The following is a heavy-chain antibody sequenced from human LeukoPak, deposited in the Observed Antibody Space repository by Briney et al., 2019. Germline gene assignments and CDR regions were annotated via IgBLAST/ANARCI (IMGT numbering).Heavy chain of an antibody. J-gene: IGHJ4*02. CDR3: TRPRFSGSYYLFDY. V-gene: IGHV3-73*01. CDR1: GFTFSGSA. CDR2: IRSKANSYAT. D-gene: IGHD1-26*01. Sequence: GGSLRLSCAASGFTFSGSAMHWVRQASGKGLEWVGRIRSKANSYATAYAASGKGRFTISRDDSKNTAYLQMNSLKTEDTAVYYCTRPRFSGSYYLFDYWGREPRSPSPQ.